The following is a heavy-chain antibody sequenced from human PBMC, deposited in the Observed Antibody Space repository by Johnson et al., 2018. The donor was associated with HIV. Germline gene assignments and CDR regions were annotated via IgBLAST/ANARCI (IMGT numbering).Heavy chain of an antibody. V-gene: IGHV3-33*06. D-gene: IGHD6-6*01. CDR3: AKDQFSSPGGEAFDR. CDR2: ISNGGSNI. Sequence: QVQLVESGGGVVQPGRSLRLSCAASGFTFSGYGMHWVRQAPGKGLEWVADISNGGSNIYYADSVRGRFTISRDNSKNTLYLQMNRLRAEDTAVYYCAKDQFSSPGGEAFDRWGQGTMVT. J-gene: IGHJ3*02. CDR1: GFTFSGYG.